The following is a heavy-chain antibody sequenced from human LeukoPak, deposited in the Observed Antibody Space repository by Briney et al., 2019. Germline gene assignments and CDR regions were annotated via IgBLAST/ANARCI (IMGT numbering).Heavy chain of an antibody. CDR2: ISAYNGNT. D-gene: IGHD6-19*01. CDR3: AREVRAVASFDC. Sequence: GASVKVSCKASGYSFTSYGINWVRQAPGQGLERMGWISAYNGNTNYAQKLQGRVTMTTDTSTSTAYMELRSLRSDDTAVYYCAREVRAVASFDCWGQGTLVTVSS. V-gene: IGHV1-18*01. CDR1: GYSFTSYG. J-gene: IGHJ4*02.